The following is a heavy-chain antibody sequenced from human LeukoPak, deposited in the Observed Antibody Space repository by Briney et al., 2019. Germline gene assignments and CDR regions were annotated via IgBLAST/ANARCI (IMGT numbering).Heavy chain of an antibody. CDR2: ISYDGSNK. CDR3: ARDREDGYNYGTPYYFDY. D-gene: IGHD5-24*01. J-gene: IGHJ4*02. Sequence: SGRSLRLSCAASGFTFSSYAMHWVRQAPGKGLEWVAVISYDGSNKYYADSVKGRFTISRDNSKNTLYLQMNSPRAEDTAVYYCARDREDGYNYGTPYYFDYWGQGTLVTVSS. CDR1: GFTFSSYA. V-gene: IGHV3-30-3*01.